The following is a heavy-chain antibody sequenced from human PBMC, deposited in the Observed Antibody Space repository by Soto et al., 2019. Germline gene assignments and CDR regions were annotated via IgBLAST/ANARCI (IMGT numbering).Heavy chain of an antibody. CDR3: AREGGYSYGTLYYYYYGMDV. CDR1: GYSISSGYY. J-gene: IGHJ6*02. CDR2: IYHSGST. Sequence: SETLSLTCAVSGYSISSGYYWGWIRQPPGKGLEWIGSIYHSGSTYYNPSLKSRVTISVDTSKNQFSLKLSSVTAADTAVYYCAREGGYSYGTLYYYYYGMDVWGQGTTVTVS. D-gene: IGHD5-18*01. V-gene: IGHV4-38-2*02.